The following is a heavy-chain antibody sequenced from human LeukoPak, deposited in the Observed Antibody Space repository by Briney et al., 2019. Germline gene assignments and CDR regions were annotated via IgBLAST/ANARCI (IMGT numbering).Heavy chain of an antibody. J-gene: IGHJ6*02. Sequence: SETLSLTCTVSGGSISSYYWSWIRQPPGKGPEWIGYIYYSGSTNYNPSLKSRVTISVDTSKNQFSLKLSSVTAADTAVYYCAGGRFGGYHPRDYYYYGMDVWGQGTTVTVSS. CDR3: AGGRFGGYHPRDYYYYGMDV. D-gene: IGHD5-12*01. CDR2: IYYSGST. V-gene: IGHV4-59*01. CDR1: GGSISSYY.